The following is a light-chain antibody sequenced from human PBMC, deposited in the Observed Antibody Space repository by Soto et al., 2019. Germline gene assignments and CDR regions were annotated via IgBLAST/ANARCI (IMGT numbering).Light chain of an antibody. V-gene: IGKV1-39*01. Sequence: DIQMTQSPSSLSASVGDRVTITCRASQNIRNYLNWYQQRPGKTPNLLVYAASNLRSGVPSSFSGSGSGTDFTLTISSLQPEDFGTYYCQQIHSTSSYTFGQGSRVDVK. CDR3: QQIHSTSSYT. CDR2: AAS. J-gene: IGKJ2*01. CDR1: QNIRNY.